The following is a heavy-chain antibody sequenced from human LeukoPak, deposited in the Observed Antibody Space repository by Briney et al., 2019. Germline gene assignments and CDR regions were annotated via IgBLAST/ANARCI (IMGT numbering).Heavy chain of an antibody. V-gene: IGHV1-2*02. Sequence: VASVKVSCKASGYTFTGYYMHWVRQAPGQGLEWMGWINPNSGGTNYAQKFQGRVTMTRDTSISTAYMELSRLRSDDTAVYYCAREGMWSGPLKYFWSGYYTRVYYYYYMDVWGKGTTVTVSS. CDR3: AREGMWSGPLKYFWSGYYTRVYYYYYMDV. CDR2: INPNSGGT. J-gene: IGHJ6*03. CDR1: GYTFTGYY. D-gene: IGHD3-3*01.